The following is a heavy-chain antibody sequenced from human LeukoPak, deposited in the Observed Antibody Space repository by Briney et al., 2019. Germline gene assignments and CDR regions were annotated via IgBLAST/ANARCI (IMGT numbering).Heavy chain of an antibody. V-gene: IGHV3-30*04. CDR2: ISYDGSNK. CDR1: GFTFSSYA. J-gene: IGHJ3*02. Sequence: GGSLRLSCAASGFTFSSYAMHWVRQAPGKGLEWMAVISYDGSNKYYADSVKGRFTISRDNSKNTLYLQMNSLRAEDTAVYYCASYSSSFNAFDIWGQGTMVTVSS. D-gene: IGHD6-13*01. CDR3: ASYSSSFNAFDI.